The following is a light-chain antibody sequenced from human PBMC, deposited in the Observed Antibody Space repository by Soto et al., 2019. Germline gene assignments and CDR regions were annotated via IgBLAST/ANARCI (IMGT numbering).Light chain of an antibody. CDR2: EVT. CDR3: CSYAGSDILI. V-gene: IGLV2-8*01. Sequence: QSALTQPPSASGSLGQSVTISCTGSSSDVGTYNYVSWYQQYPGKAPKLMIYEVTKRPSGVPDRFSGSKSGNTASLTISGLQAEDEADYDCCSYAGSDILIFGGGTKLTVL. J-gene: IGLJ2*01. CDR1: SSDVGTYNY.